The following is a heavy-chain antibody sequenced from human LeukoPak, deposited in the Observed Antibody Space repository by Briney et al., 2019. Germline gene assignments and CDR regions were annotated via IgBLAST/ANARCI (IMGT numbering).Heavy chain of an antibody. V-gene: IGHV4-39*01. Sequence: SETLSLTCTVSGRSISSSSYYWGWLRQPPGKGLEWFGRIYSRSSTYYNPSLKSRFTKSVDTSKNQFSLRLSSVTAADTAVYYCARHLPLTYAFFICGQRKMVTVSS. CDR3: ARHLPLTYAFFI. CDR1: GRSISSSSYY. J-gene: IGHJ3*02. CDR2: IYSRSST.